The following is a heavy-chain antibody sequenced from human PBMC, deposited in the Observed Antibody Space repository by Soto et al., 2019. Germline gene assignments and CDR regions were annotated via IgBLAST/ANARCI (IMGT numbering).Heavy chain of an antibody. Sequence: QVQLVESGGGVVQPGRSLRLSCAASGFTFSSYGMHWVRQAPGKGLEWVAVIWYDGSNKYYADSVKGRFTISRDNSKNTLYLQMNSLRAEDTAVYYCARLKDDYSNYGYMDVWDKGTTVTVSS. D-gene: IGHD4-4*01. CDR2: IWYDGSNK. CDR1: GFTFSSYG. V-gene: IGHV3-33*01. CDR3: ARLKDDYSNYGYMDV. J-gene: IGHJ6*03.